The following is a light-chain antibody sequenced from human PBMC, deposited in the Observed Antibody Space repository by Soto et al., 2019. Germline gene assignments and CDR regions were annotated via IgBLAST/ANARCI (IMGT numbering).Light chain of an antibody. Sequence: DIVMTQSPDSLAVSLGETATINCRSSQSILYSPNNKNYLAWYQQKPGQPPKLLIYWASTRDSGVPGRFSGSGSETDFTLTISSRQPEDVAVYYCHHYYTTPPGTFGQGTKVEIK. J-gene: IGKJ1*01. CDR2: WAS. CDR1: QSILYSPNNKNY. CDR3: HHYYTTPPGT. V-gene: IGKV4-1*01.